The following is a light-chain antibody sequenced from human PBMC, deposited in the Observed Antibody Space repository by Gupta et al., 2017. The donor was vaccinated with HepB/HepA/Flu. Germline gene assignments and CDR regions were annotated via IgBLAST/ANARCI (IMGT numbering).Light chain of an antibody. V-gene: IGKV3-15*01. CDR2: GAS. Sequence: EIVMTQSPATLSVSPGESATLSCRASQSVGSNLAWYQQKPGQAPRLLIYGASTRATGVPARFSGDGSGTEFTLTISSLQSEDFAVYSCQQYNNWPFTFGRGTKLEIK. CDR1: QSVGSN. J-gene: IGKJ4*01. CDR3: QQYNNWPFT.